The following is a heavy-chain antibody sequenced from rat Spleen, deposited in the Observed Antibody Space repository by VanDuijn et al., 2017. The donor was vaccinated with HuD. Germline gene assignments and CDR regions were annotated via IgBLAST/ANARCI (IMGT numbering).Heavy chain of an antibody. Sequence: QVQLKESGPDLVQPSQTLSLTCTVSGFSLTSYGVSWVRQPPGKGLEWIAAISSGGSTYYNSVLKSRLSISRDTSKSQVFLKMNSLQTDDTAIYYCTREGYYSPYVMDAWGQGASVTVSS. CDR3: TREGYYSPYVMDA. J-gene: IGHJ4*01. CDR2: ISSGGST. V-gene: IGHV2S8*01. D-gene: IGHD1-2*01. CDR1: GFSLTSYG.